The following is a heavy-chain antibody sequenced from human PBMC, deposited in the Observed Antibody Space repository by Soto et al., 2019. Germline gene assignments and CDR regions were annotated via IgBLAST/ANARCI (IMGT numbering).Heavy chain of an antibody. Sequence: QVQLQVSGPGLVKPSETLSLTCTVSGDSISSYSWSWIRQPPGKGREWIGNIHYNGNTKYSPSLKSRGTMSVDTSKNHCSLKLISVTNADTAVYFCAREGKLGRWNHPLDSLGQGTLVTVSS. D-gene: IGHD6-6*01. CDR1: GDSISSYS. J-gene: IGHJ4*02. V-gene: IGHV4-59*01. CDR2: IHYNGNT. CDR3: AREGKLGRWNHPLDS.